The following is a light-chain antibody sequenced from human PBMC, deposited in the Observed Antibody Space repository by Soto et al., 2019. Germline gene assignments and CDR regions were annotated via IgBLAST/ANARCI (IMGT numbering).Light chain of an antibody. V-gene: IGLV2-14*01. CDR2: EVS. Sequence: QSALTQPGSVSGSPGQSITISCTGTSSDVGGYNYVSWYQQHPGKAPKLMIYEVSNRPSGVSNRFSGSKSGNTASLTISGLQAEDKADYYCSSYTSSSTPYVFGTGTKLTVL. J-gene: IGLJ1*01. CDR3: SSYTSSSTPYV. CDR1: SSDVGGYNY.